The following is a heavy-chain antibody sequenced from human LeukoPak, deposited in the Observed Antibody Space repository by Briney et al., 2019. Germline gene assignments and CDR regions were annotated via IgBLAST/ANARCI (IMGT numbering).Heavy chain of an antibody. J-gene: IGHJ4*02. V-gene: IGHV3-23*01. CDR2: ISGSGGST. CDR1: GFTFSSYA. CDR3: AKVIVVVPVAPMDY. Sequence: GGSLRLSCAASGFTFSSYAMSWVRQAPGKGLEWVSAISGSGGSTYYADSVKGRFTISRDNSKNTLYLQMNSLRAEDTAVYYCAKVIVVVPVAPMDYWGQGTLATVSS. D-gene: IGHD2-2*01.